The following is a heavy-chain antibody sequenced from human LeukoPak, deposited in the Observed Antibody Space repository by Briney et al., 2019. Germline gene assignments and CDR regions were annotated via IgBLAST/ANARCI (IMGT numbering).Heavy chain of an antibody. V-gene: IGHV4-39*01. CDR2: IYLSGST. CDR3: ARQTVLPATHFDF. Sequence: SETLSLTCTVSGGSVSSNSYFWGWIRQPPGKGLEWIGSIYLSGSTLYNPSLKSRLIMSVDTSKNQFSLKLTSVTAADTAMYYCARQTVLPATHFDFWGQGTLVTVS. J-gene: IGHJ4*02. D-gene: IGHD2-15*01. CDR1: GGSVSSNSYF.